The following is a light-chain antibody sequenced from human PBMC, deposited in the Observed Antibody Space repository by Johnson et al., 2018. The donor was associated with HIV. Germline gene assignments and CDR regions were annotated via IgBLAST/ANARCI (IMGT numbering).Light chain of an antibody. Sequence: QSVLTQPPSVSAAPGQKVTISCSGSSSNIGNNYVSWYQQFPGTAPKLLIYENNKRPSGIPARFSGSKSGTSVTLDITGLQTGDEADYYCGTWDSSLSVYVFGTGTKVTVL. V-gene: IGLV1-51*02. CDR2: ENN. J-gene: IGLJ1*01. CDR1: SSNIGNNY. CDR3: GTWDSSLSVYV.